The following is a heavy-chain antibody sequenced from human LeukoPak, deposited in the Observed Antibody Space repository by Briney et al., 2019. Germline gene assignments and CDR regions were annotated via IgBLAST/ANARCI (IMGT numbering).Heavy chain of an antibody. CDR3: ARDRSSLGLWFGELRN. J-gene: IGHJ4*02. CDR2: INNDGSST. V-gene: IGHV3-74*01. Sequence: GGSLRLSCAASGFTFSTNWMHWVRQAPGKGLVWVWRINNDGSSTRYADSVKGRFTISRDNAKNTLNLQMKSLRAEDTAVYYCARDRSSLGLWFGELRNWGQGTLVTVSS. D-gene: IGHD3-10*01. CDR1: GFTFSTNW.